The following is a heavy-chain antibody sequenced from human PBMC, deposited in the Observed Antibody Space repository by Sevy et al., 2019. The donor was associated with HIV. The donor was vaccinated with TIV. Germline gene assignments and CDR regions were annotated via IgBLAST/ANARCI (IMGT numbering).Heavy chain of an antibody. V-gene: IGHV3-48*03. J-gene: IGHJ4*02. CDR2: ISDGGAVI. Sequence: GGSLRLSCAASGFNFSSHKMNWIRQAPGKGLEWVAYISDGGAVIHYADSVKGRFTISRDNSKNSLYLQMNSLRADDTAVYYCAKEGAFWSGYYVDYWGQRTLVTVSS. CDR3: AKEGAFWSGYYVDY. D-gene: IGHD3-3*01. CDR1: GFNFSSHK.